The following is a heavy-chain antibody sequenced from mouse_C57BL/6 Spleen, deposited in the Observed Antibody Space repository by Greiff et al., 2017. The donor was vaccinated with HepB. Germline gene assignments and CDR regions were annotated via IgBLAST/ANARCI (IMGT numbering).Heavy chain of an antibody. Sequence: QVQLKQSGAELARPGASVKLSCKASGYTFTSYGISWVKQRTGQGLEWIGEIYPRSGNTYYNEKFKGKATLTADKSSSTAYMELRSLTSEDSAVYFCARGIYDGYPYWYFDVWGTGTTVTVSS. CDR3: ARGIYDGYPYWYFDV. V-gene: IGHV1-81*01. CDR2: IYPRSGNT. J-gene: IGHJ1*03. CDR1: GYTFTSYG. D-gene: IGHD2-3*01.